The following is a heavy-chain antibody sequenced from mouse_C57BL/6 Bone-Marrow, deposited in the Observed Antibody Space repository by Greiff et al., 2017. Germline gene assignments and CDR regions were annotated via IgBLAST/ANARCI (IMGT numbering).Heavy chain of an antibody. V-gene: IGHV14-2*01. J-gene: IGHJ3*01. Sequence: EVQLQQSGAELVKPGASVKLSCTASGFNIKDYYMHWVKQRTEQGLEWIGRIDPEDGETKYAPKFKGKATITADTSSNTAYLQLSSLTSEDTAVYYCARESLYDYDGRRFAYWGQGTLVTVSA. CDR1: GFNIKDYY. CDR2: IDPEDGET. D-gene: IGHD2-4*01. CDR3: ARESLYDYDGRRFAY.